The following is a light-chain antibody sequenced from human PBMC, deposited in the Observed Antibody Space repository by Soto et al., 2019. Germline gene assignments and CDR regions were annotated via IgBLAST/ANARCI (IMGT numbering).Light chain of an antibody. J-gene: IGKJ4*01. CDR3: QRYNNWPIT. CDR1: QGIGDT. CDR2: DTS. Sequence: EVVMTQSPATLSLSPGEGATLSCRASQGIGDTLAWYQHKPFQTPRLLIYDTSTRATGVPGRFSGSRSGTEFTLTIHSLQSEDCAVYYCQRYNNWPITFGGGTNVESK. V-gene: IGKV3-15*01.